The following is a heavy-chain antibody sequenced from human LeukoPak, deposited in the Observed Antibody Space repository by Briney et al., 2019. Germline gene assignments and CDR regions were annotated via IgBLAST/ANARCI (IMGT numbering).Heavy chain of an antibody. CDR2: IYTSGST. CDR3: ARDTMVGNWFDP. D-gene: IGHD2-8*01. Sequence: SETLSLTCTVSGGSISSYYWSWIRQPAGKGLEWIGRIYTSGSTNYNPSLNSRVTMSVDTSKNQFSLKLSSVTAADTAVYYCARDTMVGNWFDPWGQGTLVTVSA. J-gene: IGHJ5*02. CDR1: GGSISSYY. V-gene: IGHV4-4*07.